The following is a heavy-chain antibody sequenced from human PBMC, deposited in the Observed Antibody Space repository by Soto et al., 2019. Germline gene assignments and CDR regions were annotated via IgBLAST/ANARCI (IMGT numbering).Heavy chain of an antibody. Sequence: SETRSRTCTVSGVSIRSSYWSWIRQSPGKRLEWIGYVYYSGSTNYNPSLKSRVTISVDTSKNQFSLKLSSVTAADTAVYYCARGYYDSRGQSNTFDIWGQGTMVTVSS. J-gene: IGHJ3*02. D-gene: IGHD3-22*01. CDR1: GVSIRSSY. V-gene: IGHV4-59*01. CDR3: ARGYYDSRGQSNTFDI. CDR2: VYYSGST.